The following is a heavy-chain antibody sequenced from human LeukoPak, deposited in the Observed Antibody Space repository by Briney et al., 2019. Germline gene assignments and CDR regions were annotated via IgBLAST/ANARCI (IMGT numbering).Heavy chain of an antibody. D-gene: IGHD3-22*01. V-gene: IGHV3-7*01. J-gene: IGHJ3*02. CDR3: ASSYFDNSLHAYDI. CDR1: GFTFTTYW. Sequence: PGRSLRLSCAVSGFTFTTYWMSWVRQAPGKGLEWVANINQDGTEKYYVDSAKGRFTISRDNTKNSLFLHMSSLRVEDTAVYFCASSYFDNSLHAYDIWGQGTMVTVSS. CDR2: INQDGTEK.